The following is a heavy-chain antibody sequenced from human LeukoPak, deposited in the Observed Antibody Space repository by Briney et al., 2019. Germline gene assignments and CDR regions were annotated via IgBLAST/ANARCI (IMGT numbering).Heavy chain of an antibody. V-gene: IGHV3-21*01. D-gene: IGHD5-24*01. CDR3: ARGGMATTGWGYRY. CDR2: ISSSSSYI. J-gene: IGHJ4*02. Sequence: GGSLRLSCAASGFTFSSYSMNWVRQAPGKGLEWVSSISSSSSYIYYADSVKGRFTISRDNAKNSLYLQMNSLRAEDTAVYYCARGGMATTGWGYRYWGQGTLVTVSS. CDR1: GFTFSSYS.